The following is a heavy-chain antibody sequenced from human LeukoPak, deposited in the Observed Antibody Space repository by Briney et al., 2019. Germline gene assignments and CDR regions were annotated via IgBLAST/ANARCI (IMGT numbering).Heavy chain of an antibody. CDR3: ARVGRHPYSGSQGDFQH. J-gene: IGHJ1*01. Sequence: PSQTLSLTCTVSGGSISSGSYYWSWIRQPAGKGLEWIGRIYTSGSTNYNPSLKSRVTISVDTSKNQFSLKLSSVTAADTAVYYCARVGRHPYSGSQGDFQHWGQGTLVTVSS. D-gene: IGHD1-26*01. V-gene: IGHV4-61*02. CDR2: IYTSGST. CDR1: GGSISSGSYY.